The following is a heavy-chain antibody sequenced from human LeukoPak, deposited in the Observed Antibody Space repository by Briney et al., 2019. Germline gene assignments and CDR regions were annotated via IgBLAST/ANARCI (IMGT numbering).Heavy chain of an antibody. V-gene: IGHV4-30-4*01. CDR3: ARGTMEYYYHSSGEVGY. J-gene: IGHJ4*02. CDR2: IYYSGST. D-gene: IGHD3-22*01. CDR1: GGSISSGDYY. Sequence: TSETLSLTCTVSGGSISSGDYYWSWIRQPPGKGLEWIGYIYYSGSTYYNPSLKSRVTISVDTSKNQFSLKLSSVTAADTAVYYCARGTMEYYYHSSGEVGYWGQGTLVTVSS.